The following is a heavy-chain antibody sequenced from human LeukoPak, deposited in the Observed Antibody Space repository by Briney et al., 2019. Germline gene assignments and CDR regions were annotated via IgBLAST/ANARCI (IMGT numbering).Heavy chain of an antibody. D-gene: IGHD2-2*01. CDR3: ARVGDCGRASCYAIDY. CDR1: GFTVSSNY. J-gene: IGHJ4*02. Sequence: GGSLRLSCAASGFTVSSNYMSWVRQAPGKGLEWVSIIYSGGRTYYTDSVRGRFIISRDISKNTLYLQMNSLRAEDTAVYYCARVGDCGRASCYAIDYWGQGTLVTVSS. CDR2: IYSGGRT. V-gene: IGHV3-66*01.